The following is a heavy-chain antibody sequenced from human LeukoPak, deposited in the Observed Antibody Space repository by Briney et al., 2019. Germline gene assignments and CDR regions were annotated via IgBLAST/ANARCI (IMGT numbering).Heavy chain of an antibody. J-gene: IGHJ3*02. CDR3: ARVKVTHDAFDI. Sequence: SETLSLTCAVYGGSFSGYYWSWIRQPPGKGLEWIGEINHSGSTNYNPSLKSRVTISVDTSKNQFSLKLSSVTAADTAVYYCARVKVTHDAFDIWGQGTMVTVSS. V-gene: IGHV4-34*01. D-gene: IGHD2-21*02. CDR2: INHSGST. CDR1: GGSFSGYY.